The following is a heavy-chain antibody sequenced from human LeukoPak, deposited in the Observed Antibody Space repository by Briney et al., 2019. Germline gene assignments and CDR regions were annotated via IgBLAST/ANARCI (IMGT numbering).Heavy chain of an antibody. CDR2: IKQDGSEK. Sequence: GGSLRLSCATSGFTFSSYGMSWVRQAPGKGLEWVANIKQDGSEKYYVDSVKGRFTISRDNAKNSLYLQMNSLRAEDTAVYYCARDSMVRGVILSYYYYYYMDVWGKGTTVTISS. CDR3: ARDSMVRGVILSYYYYYYMDV. CDR1: GFTFSSYG. D-gene: IGHD3-10*01. V-gene: IGHV3-7*01. J-gene: IGHJ6*03.